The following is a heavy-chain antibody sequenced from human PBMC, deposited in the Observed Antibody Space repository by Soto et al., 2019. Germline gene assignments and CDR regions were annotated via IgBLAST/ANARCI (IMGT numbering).Heavy chain of an antibody. Sequence: PSETLSLTCTVSGGSISSSSYYWGWIRQPPGKGLEWIGSIYYSGSTYYNPSLKSRVTISVDTSKNQFSLKLSSVTAADTALYYCARQEPAAMNYYGMDVWGQGTTVTVSS. CDR1: GGSISSSSYY. CDR2: IYYSGST. CDR3: ARQEPAAMNYYGMDV. V-gene: IGHV4-39*01. D-gene: IGHD2-2*01. J-gene: IGHJ6*02.